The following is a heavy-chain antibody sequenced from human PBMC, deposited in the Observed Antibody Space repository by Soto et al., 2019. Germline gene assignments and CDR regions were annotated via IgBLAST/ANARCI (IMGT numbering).Heavy chain of an antibody. V-gene: IGHV1-2*02. Sequence: ASVKVSCKASGYTFTGYYMHWVRQAPGQGLEWMGWINPDSGGTNYAQKFQGRVTMTRDTSISTAYMELSRLKSDDTAVYYCARGRRDGYNFDYWGQGTLVTVSS. J-gene: IGHJ4*02. CDR3: ARGRRDGYNFDY. CDR2: INPDSGGT. CDR1: GYTFTGYY. D-gene: IGHD5-12*01.